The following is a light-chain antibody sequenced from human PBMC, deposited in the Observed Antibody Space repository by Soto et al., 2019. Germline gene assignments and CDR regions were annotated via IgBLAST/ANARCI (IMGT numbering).Light chain of an antibody. CDR2: DTS. J-gene: IGKJ4*01. Sequence: EVVMTQSPATLSVSPGEGVTLSCRASQGFVDTLAGYQHQPGQTPSFLFYDTSTRPTSVPARCRGSRSGPEFTRTINSLQSEDFEIYYCQPSNNWPLPFGGGNKVESK. CDR3: QPSNNWPLP. CDR1: QGFVDT. V-gene: IGKV3-15*01.